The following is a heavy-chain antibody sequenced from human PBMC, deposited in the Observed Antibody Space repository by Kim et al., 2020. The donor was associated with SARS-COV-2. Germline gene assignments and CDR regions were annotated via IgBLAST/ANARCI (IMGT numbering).Heavy chain of an antibody. D-gene: IGHD4-17*01. CDR3: ARGVGDYGDSPRWFDF. V-gene: IGHV1-18*01. CDR2: ITSYNENT. CDR1: GYIFTSYS. J-gene: IGHJ4*02. Sequence: ASVKVSCKTSGYIFTSYSLSWVRLAPGQGLEWMGWITSYNENTKYAQRFQGRITITTDTSTTTAYMDLRNLTSDDTALYYCARGVGDYGDSPRWFDFWGQ.